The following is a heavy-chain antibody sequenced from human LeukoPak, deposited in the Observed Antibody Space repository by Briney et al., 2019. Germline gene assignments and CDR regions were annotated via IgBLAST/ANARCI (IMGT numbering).Heavy chain of an antibody. J-gene: IGHJ4*02. CDR1: GGSISSGGYY. D-gene: IGHD2-15*01. CDR3: ARGDCSGGSCYFDY. V-gene: IGHV4-31*03. Sequence: SQTLCLTCTVSGGSISSGGYYWSWIRQHPGKGLEWIGYIYYSGSTYYNPSLKSRVTISVDTSKNQFSLKLSSVTAADTAVYYCARGDCSGGSCYFDYWGQGTLVTVSS. CDR2: IYYSGST.